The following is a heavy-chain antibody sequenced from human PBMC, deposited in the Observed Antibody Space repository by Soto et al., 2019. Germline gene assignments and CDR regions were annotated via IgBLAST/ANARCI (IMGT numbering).Heavy chain of an antibody. Sequence: QVQLVESGGGVVQPGRSLRLSCAASGFTFSSYAMHWVRQAPGKGLEWVAVISYDGSNKYYADSVKGRFTISRDNSKNTLYLQMNGLRAEDTAVYYCAGGLGSGSYGYYYGMDVWGQGTKVTVSS. CDR2: ISYDGSNK. V-gene: IGHV3-30-3*01. D-gene: IGHD3-10*01. CDR1: GFTFSSYA. CDR3: AGGLGSGSYGYYYGMDV. J-gene: IGHJ6*02.